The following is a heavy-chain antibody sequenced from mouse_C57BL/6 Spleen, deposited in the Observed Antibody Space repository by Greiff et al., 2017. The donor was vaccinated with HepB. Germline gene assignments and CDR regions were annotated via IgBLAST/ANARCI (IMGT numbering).Heavy chain of an antibody. Sequence: EVKLLESGPGMVKPSQSLSLTCTVTGYSITSGYDWHWIRHFPGNKLEWMGYISYSGSTNYNPSLKSRISITHDTSKNHFFLKLNSVTTEDTATYYCARGLTGDFDYWGQGTTLTVSS. J-gene: IGHJ2*01. V-gene: IGHV3-1*01. CDR2: ISYSGST. D-gene: IGHD4-1*01. CDR1: GYSITSGYD. CDR3: ARGLTGDFDY.